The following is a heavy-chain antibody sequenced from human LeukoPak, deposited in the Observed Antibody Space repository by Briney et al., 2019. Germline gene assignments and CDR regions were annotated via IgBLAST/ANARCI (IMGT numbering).Heavy chain of an antibody. V-gene: IGHV5-51*01. CDR3: ARVRVPAAIYYYYGMDV. CDR1: GYSFTSYW. D-gene: IGHD2-2*01. J-gene: IGHJ6*02. Sequence: GESLKISCKGSGYSFTSYWIGCVRQMPGKGLEWMGIIYPGDSDTKYSPSFQGQVTISADKSISTAYLQWSSLKASDTAMYYCARVRVPAAIYYYYGMDVWGQGTTVTVSS. CDR2: IYPGDSDT.